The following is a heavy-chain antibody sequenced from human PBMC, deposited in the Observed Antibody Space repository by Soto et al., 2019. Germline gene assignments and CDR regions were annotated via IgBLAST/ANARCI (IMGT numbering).Heavy chain of an antibody. V-gene: IGHV4-31*03. Sequence: QVQLQESGPGLVKPSQTLSLTCTVSGGSISSGGYYWSWIRQHPGKGLEWIGYIYYSGSTYYNPSLKTRVTISLDTSKNQFPLKLSSVTAADTAVYYGARSFGVAAAGPFDYWGQGTLVTVSS. CDR2: IYYSGST. CDR1: GGSISSGGYY. D-gene: IGHD6-13*01. J-gene: IGHJ4*02. CDR3: ARSFGVAAAGPFDY.